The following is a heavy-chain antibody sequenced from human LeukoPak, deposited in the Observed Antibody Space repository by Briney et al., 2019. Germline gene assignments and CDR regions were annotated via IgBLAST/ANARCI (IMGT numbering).Heavy chain of an antibody. J-gene: IGHJ4*02. V-gene: IGHV3-23*01. CDR1: GFTFSSYA. CDR3: AKSRGESRGASNY. D-gene: IGHD1-26*01. Sequence: GGSLRLSCAASGFTFSSYAMNWVRQAPGKGHEWVSSISGSGETTYYADSVKGRFTISRDGSKNALYMQMNSMRAEYTAVYYCAKSRGESRGASNYWGQGTLVTVSS. CDR2: ISGSGETT.